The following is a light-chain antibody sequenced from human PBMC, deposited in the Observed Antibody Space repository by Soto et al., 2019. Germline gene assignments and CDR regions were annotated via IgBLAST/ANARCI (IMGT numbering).Light chain of an antibody. Sequence: QSALTQSASVSGSPGQSITISCTGTSSDVGGYNYVSWYQQHPGKPPKLIIYDVSNPPSGVSTRFSGSKSGNTASLTISGLQAEDEADYSCSSYTSTNSWVFGGGTQLTVL. J-gene: IGLJ3*02. V-gene: IGLV2-14*01. CDR1: SSDVGGYNY. CDR3: SSYTSTNSWV. CDR2: DVS.